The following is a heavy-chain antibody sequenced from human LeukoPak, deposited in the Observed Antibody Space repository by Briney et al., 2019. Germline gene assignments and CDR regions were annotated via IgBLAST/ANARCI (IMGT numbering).Heavy chain of an antibody. D-gene: IGHD1-26*01. Sequence: PGGSLRLSCAASGFTFSSYWMSWVRQAPGKGPEWVAHIKQDASQEDHVDSVKGRFTISRDNAKNSLYLQMNSLRAEDTAVYYCSRGVVSPTGRGPHWSDYGGQGTRVTVS. J-gene: IGHJ4*02. CDR3: SRGVVSPTGRGPHWSDY. V-gene: IGHV3-7*04. CDR1: GFTFSSYW. CDR2: IKQDASQE.